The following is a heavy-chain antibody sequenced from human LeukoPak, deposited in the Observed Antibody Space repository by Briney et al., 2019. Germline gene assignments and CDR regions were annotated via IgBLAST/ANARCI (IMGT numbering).Heavy chain of an antibody. J-gene: IGHJ2*01. Sequence: GASVKVSCKASGYTFTGYHVHWVRQAPGQGLEWMGWIDPNSGGTKYAQKFQDRVTMTSDTSISTAYMELSGLRSDDTAVYFCAKEADIVSFDLWGRGTLVTVSS. CDR2: IDPNSGGT. V-gene: IGHV1-2*02. D-gene: IGHD2-15*01. CDR3: AKEADIVSFDL. CDR1: GYTFTGYH.